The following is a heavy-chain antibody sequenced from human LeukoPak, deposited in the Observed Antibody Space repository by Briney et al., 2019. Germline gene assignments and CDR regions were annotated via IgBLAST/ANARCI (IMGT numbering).Heavy chain of an antibody. J-gene: IGHJ4*02. Sequence: SVKVSCKASGGTFSSYAISWVRQAPGQGLEWMGGIIPILGIANYAQKFQGRVTITADKSTSTAYMELSSLRSEDTAVYYCASATNSGYWYYFDYWGQGTLVTVSS. CDR2: IIPILGIA. V-gene: IGHV1-69*04. CDR3: ASATNSGYWYYFDY. D-gene: IGHD5-12*01. CDR1: GGTFSSYA.